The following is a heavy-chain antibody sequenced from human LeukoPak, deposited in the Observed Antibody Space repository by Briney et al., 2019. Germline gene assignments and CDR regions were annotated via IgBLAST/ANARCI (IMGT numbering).Heavy chain of an antibody. CDR2: ISSSSSYI. J-gene: IGHJ4*02. CDR3: ARDRFGGSSDFDY. D-gene: IGHD6-6*01. V-gene: IGHV3-21*01. Sequence: GGSLRLSCAASGFTFSSYSMNWVRQAPGKGLEWVSSISSSSSYIYYADSVKGRFTISRDNAKNSLYLQMNSLRGEDTAVYYCARDRFGGSSDFDYWGQGTLVTVSS. CDR1: GFTFSSYS.